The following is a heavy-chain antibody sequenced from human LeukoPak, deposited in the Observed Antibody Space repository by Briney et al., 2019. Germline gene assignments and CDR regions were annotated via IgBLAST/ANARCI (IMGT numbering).Heavy chain of an antibody. CDR3: ARDRGSDYYGEDFDY. Sequence: PGGSLRLSCAASGFTFSTYTMNWVRQAPGKGPEWVSSISKSSNYTFYADSVQGRFTISRDNAKNSLYLQMNSLRAEDTAVYYCARDRGSDYYGEDFDYWGQGTLVTVSS. CDR1: GFTFSTYT. V-gene: IGHV3-21*01. D-gene: IGHD2-21*02. CDR2: ISKSSNYT. J-gene: IGHJ4*02.